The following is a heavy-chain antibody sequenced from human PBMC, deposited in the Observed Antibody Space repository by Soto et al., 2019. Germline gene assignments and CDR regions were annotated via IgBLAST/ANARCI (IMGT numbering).Heavy chain of an antibody. J-gene: IGHJ6*02. V-gene: IGHV3-30-3*01. CDR2: ISFDGSTE. D-gene: IGHD3-10*01. Sequence: ESGGGVVQPGRSLRLSCADSGFTFISYAMHWVRQAPGKGLEWVAVISFDGSTEYYADSVKGRFTISRDNSKNTVYLQMNSLRSEVTAVYYCARSRHGSGSYTHFYYCLDVWGQGTTVTVSS. CDR1: GFTFISYA. CDR3: ARSRHGSGSYTHFYYCLDV.